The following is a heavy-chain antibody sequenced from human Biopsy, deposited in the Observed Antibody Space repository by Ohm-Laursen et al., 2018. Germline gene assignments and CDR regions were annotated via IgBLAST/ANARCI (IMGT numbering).Heavy chain of an antibody. D-gene: IGHD3-22*01. J-gene: IGHJ3*02. CDR3: TKNTQWEGSGYLDAFHI. V-gene: IGHV3-9*01. CDR2: ISWSSDSI. CDR1: GFRFDNTG. Sequence: SLRLSCAASGFRFDNTGMHWVRQGPGKGLEWVAGISWSSDSITYAKSVTGRFTISRDNGGNSLYLQMNSLRPEDTASYYCTKNTQWEGSGYLDAFHIWGHGAMVTVSS.